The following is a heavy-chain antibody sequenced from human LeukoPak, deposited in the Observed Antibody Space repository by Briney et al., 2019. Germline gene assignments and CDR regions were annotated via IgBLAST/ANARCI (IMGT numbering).Heavy chain of an antibody. CDR1: GGSFSGYY. Sequence: SETLSLTCAVSGGSFSGYYWSWMRQPPGKGLEWIGEPNHSGSTNYNPSLKSRVTISVDTSKNQFSLKLSSVTAADTAVYYCPRGRKGVVTMVRGVIRREYYFDYWGQGTLVTVSS. D-gene: IGHD3-10*01. CDR3: PRGRKGVVTMVRGVIRREYYFDY. V-gene: IGHV4-34*01. CDR2: PNHSGST. J-gene: IGHJ4*02.